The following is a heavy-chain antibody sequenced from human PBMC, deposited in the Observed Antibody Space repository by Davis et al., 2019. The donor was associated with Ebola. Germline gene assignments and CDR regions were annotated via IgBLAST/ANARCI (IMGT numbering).Heavy chain of an antibody. J-gene: IGHJ4*02. Sequence: AASVKVSCKASGYTFTSYYMHWVRQAPGQGLEWMGGIIPIFGTANYAQKFQGRVTITADESTSTAYMELSSLRSEDTAVYYCARDGQRSYDEAFDYWGQGTLVTVSS. V-gene: IGHV1-69*13. CDR2: IIPIFGTA. CDR3: ARDGQRSYDEAFDY. D-gene: IGHD1-26*01. CDR1: GYTFTSYY.